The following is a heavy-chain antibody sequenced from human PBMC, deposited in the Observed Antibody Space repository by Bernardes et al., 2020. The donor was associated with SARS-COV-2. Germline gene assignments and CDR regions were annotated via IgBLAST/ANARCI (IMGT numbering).Heavy chain of an antibody. CDR1: GFTFSNYG. Sequence: GGSLRLSCAASGFTFSNYGMHWVRQAPGKGLEWVAFISYDGSSKYFADSVKGRFTISRDNSKDTLYLQLNSLRAEDTALYYCAKALPIDYWGQGTLVTVSS. J-gene: IGHJ4*02. D-gene: IGHD1-26*01. CDR3: AKALPIDY. CDR2: ISYDGSSK. V-gene: IGHV3-30*18.